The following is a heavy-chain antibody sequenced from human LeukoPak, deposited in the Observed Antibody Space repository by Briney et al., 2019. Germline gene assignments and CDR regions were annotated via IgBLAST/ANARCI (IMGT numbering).Heavy chain of an antibody. CDR1: GYSFSTYW. CDR3: ARRIDKGNDY. D-gene: IGHD2-15*01. Sequence: GESLKISRRGSGYSFSTYWIGWVRQMPGKGLEWMGIIYPGDSDTRYSPSFQGQVTISADKSISTAYLQWSSLKASDTAMYYCARRIDKGNDYWGQGALVTVSS. V-gene: IGHV5-51*01. CDR2: IYPGDSDT. J-gene: IGHJ4*02.